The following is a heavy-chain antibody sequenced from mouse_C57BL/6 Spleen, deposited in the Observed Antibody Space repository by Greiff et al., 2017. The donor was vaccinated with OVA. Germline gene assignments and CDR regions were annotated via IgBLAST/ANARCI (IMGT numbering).Heavy chain of an antibody. V-gene: IGHV1-55*01. CDR3: AYYSNLYYAMDY. J-gene: IGHJ4*01. CDR2: IYPGSGST. Sequence: QVHVKQPGAELVKPGASVKMSCKASGYTFTSYWITWVKQRPGQGLEWIGDIYPGSGSTNYNEKFKSKATLTVDTSSSTAYMQLSSLTSEDSAVYYCAYYSNLYYAMDYWGQGTSVTVSS. CDR1: GYTFTSYW. D-gene: IGHD2-5*01.